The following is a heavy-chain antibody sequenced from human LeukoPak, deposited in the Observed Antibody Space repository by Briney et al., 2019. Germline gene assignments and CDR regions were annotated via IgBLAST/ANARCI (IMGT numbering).Heavy chain of an antibody. CDR1: GFTFSSYA. V-gene: IGHV3-23*01. D-gene: IGHD5-12*01. CDR2: ISGSGGST. J-gene: IGHJ6*03. Sequence: PGGSLRLSCAASGFTFSSYAMSWVRQAPGKGLEWVSAISGSGGSTYYADSVKGRFTISRDNSKNTLYLQMNSLRAEDTAVYYCAKVYSGYDGRYYYYYMDVWGKGTTVTVSS. CDR3: AKVYSGYDGRYYYYYMDV.